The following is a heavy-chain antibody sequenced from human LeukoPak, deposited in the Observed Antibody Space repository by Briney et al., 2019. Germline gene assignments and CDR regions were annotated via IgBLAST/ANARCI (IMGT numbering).Heavy chain of an antibody. D-gene: IGHD5-24*01. CDR3: ARPRDGYNRFPDN. V-gene: IGHV1-46*01. CDR1: GYTFTSYY. J-gene: IGHJ4*02. CDR2: INPSGGST. Sequence: GASVKVSCKASGYTFTSYYMHWVRQAPGQGLEWMGIINPSGGSTSYAQKFQGRVTMTRDMSTSTVYMELSSLRSKDTAVYYCARPRDGYNRFPDNWGQGTLVTVSS.